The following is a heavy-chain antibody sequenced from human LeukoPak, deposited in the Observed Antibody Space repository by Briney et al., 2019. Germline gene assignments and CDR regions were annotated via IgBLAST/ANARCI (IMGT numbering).Heavy chain of an antibody. V-gene: IGHV3-11*01. CDR3: ARRQWLVMQGATYYYMDV. Sequence: PGGSLRLSCAASGFTFSDYYMSWIRQAPGKGLEWVSYISSSGSTIYYADSVKGRFTISRDNAKNSLYLQMNSLRAADTAVYYCARRQWLVMQGATYYYMDVWGKGSTVTVSS. D-gene: IGHD6-19*01. CDR2: ISSSGSTI. CDR1: GFTFSDYY. J-gene: IGHJ6*03.